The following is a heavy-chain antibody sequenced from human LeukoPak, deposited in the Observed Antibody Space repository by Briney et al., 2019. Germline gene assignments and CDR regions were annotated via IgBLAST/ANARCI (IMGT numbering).Heavy chain of an antibody. J-gene: IGHJ5*02. D-gene: IGHD6-13*01. CDR3: ARDLAGTDWFDP. CDR2: ISYDGSNK. Sequence: PGGSLRLSCAASGFTFCSYAMHWVRQAPDKGLEWVAVISYDGSNKYYADSVKGRFTISRDNSKNTLYLQMNSLRAEDTAVYYCARDLAGTDWFDPWGQGTLVTVSS. CDR1: GFTFCSYA. V-gene: IGHV3-30*04.